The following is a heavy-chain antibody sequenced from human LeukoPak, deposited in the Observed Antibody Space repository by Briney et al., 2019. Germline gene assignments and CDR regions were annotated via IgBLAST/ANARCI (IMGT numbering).Heavy chain of an antibody. J-gene: IGHJ5*02. CDR2: IIPILGIA. D-gene: IGHD2-2*01. CDR1: GGTFSSYT. V-gene: IGHV1-69*02. Sequence: ASVKVSCKASGGTFSSYTISWVRQAPGQGLEWMGRIIPILGIANYAQKFQGRVTITADKSTSTAYMELSSLRSEDTAVYYCARGSVVVVPAASAGWFDPWGQGTLVTVSS. CDR3: ARGSVVVVPAASAGWFDP.